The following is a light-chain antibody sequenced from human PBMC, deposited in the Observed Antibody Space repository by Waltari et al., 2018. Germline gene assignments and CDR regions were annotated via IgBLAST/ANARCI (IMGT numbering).Light chain of an antibody. CDR3: QQYDSLPLT. J-gene: IGKJ3*01. Sequence: DVQMTQSPSSLSASIGDRVTITCQASQDITNYLNWYQQKPGKVPNLLIYATSNLESGVPSRFSGSGSGTLFTFTISSLQPEDIATYYCQQYDSLPLTFGPGTTVDV. CDR2: ATS. CDR1: QDITNY. V-gene: IGKV1-33*01.